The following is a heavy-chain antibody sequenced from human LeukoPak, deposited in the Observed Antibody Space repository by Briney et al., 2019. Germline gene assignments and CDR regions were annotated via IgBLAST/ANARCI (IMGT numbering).Heavy chain of an antibody. J-gene: IGHJ4*02. V-gene: IGHV3-30*04. CDR2: ISYDGSNK. CDR3: ARGVVVAATPDY. CDR1: GFTFISYA. D-gene: IGHD2-15*01. Sequence: GGSLRLSCAASGFTFISYAMHWVRQAPGKGLEWVAVISYDGSNKYYADSVKGRFTISRDNSKNTLYLQMNSLRAEDTAVYYCARGVVVAATPDYWGQGTLVTVSS.